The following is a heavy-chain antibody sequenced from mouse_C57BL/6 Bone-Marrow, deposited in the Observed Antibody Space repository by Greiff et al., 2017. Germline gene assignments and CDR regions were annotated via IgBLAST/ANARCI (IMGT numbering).Heavy chain of an antibody. V-gene: IGHV3-6*01. Sequence: VQLKESGPGLVKPSQSLSLTCSVTGYSITSGYYWNWIRQFPGNKLEWMGYISYDGSNNYNPSLKNRISITRDTSKNQFFLKLNSVTTEDTATYYCARDNGNYYYWGQGTTRTVSS. J-gene: IGHJ2*01. CDR1: GYSITSGYY. CDR2: ISYDGSN. CDR3: ARDNGNYYY. D-gene: IGHD2-1*01.